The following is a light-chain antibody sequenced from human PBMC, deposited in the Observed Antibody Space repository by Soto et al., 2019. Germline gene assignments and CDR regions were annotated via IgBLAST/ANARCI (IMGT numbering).Light chain of an antibody. CDR1: SSNIGSNY. CDR2: RNN. J-gene: IGLJ1*01. Sequence: QLVLTQPPSASGTPGQRVTISCSGSSSNIGSNYVYWYQQLPGTAPKLLIYRNNQRPSGVPDRFSGSKSGTSASLAISGLRSEDEADYYCAVWDDSLSGYVFGTGTKLTVL. V-gene: IGLV1-47*01. CDR3: AVWDDSLSGYV.